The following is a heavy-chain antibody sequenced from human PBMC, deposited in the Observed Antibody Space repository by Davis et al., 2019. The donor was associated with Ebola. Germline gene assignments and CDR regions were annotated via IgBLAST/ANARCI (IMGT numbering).Heavy chain of an antibody. D-gene: IGHD3-3*01. CDR1: GFTVSSNY. CDR3: AKARSDFWSGYSDGMDV. CDR2: IYSGGST. J-gene: IGHJ6*04. Sequence: GESLKISCAASGFTVSSNYISWVRQAPGKGLEWVSVIYSGGSTYYADSVKGRFTISRDNSKNTLYLQMNSLRAEDTAVYYCAKARSDFWSGYSDGMDVWGKGTTVTVSS. V-gene: IGHV3-53*05.